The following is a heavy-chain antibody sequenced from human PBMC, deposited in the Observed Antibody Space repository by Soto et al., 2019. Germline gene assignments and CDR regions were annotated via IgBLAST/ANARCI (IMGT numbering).Heavy chain of an antibody. CDR1: GKSFSNYA. D-gene: IGHD3-3*01. Sequence: ASVKVPGTAFGKSFSNYAKPWVRKAPGQGLVWMGWINVGGGKLKYSERFQGKVTLTRDASASTAFMELSGLTSEETAVYYCAGDEDDFMSGWGRFNLWGQGTPVTVSS. J-gene: IGHJ4*02. CDR2: INVGGGKL. V-gene: IGHV1-3*01. CDR3: AGDEDDFMSGWGRFNL.